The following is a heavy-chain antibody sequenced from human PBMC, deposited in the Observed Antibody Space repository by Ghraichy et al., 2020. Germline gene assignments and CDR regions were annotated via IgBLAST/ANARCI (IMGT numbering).Heavy chain of an antibody. Sequence: SETLSLTCTVSGYSISSGYYWGWIRQPPGKGLECIGSIYHSGSTYYNPSLKSRVTISVDTSKNQFSLKLSSVTAADTAVYYCARAATYYDFWSGFGAKNWFDPWGQGTLVTVSS. CDR1: GYSISSGYY. V-gene: IGHV4-38-2*02. CDR3: ARAATYYDFWSGFGAKNWFDP. J-gene: IGHJ5*02. CDR2: IYHSGST. D-gene: IGHD3-3*01.